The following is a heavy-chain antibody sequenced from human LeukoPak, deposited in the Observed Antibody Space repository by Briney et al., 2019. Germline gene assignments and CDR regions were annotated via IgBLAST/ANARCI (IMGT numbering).Heavy chain of an antibody. Sequence: ASVKVSCKASGYTFTGYYMHWVRQAPGQGLEWMGWINPNSGGTNYAQKFQGRVTTTRDTSISTAYMELSRLRSDDTAVYYCAPYYDILTGYGLTFDPWGQGTLVTVSS. CDR3: APYYDILTGYGLTFDP. J-gene: IGHJ5*02. D-gene: IGHD3-9*01. CDR2: INPNSGGT. V-gene: IGHV1-2*02. CDR1: GYTFTGYY.